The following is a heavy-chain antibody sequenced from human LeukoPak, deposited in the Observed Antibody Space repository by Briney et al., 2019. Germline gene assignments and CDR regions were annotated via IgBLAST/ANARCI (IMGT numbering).Heavy chain of an antibody. CDR2: INHSGST. CDR1: GGSFSGYY. J-gene: IGHJ6*02. Sequence: SETLSLTCAVYGGSFSGYYWSWIRQPPGKGLEWIGEINHSGSTNYNPSLKSRVTISVDTSKNQFSLKLSSVTAADTAVYYCAKNRPVRGYSSHYYYYGMDVWGQGTTVTVSS. CDR3: AKNRPVRGYSSHYYYYGMDV. D-gene: IGHD5-18*01. V-gene: IGHV4-34*01.